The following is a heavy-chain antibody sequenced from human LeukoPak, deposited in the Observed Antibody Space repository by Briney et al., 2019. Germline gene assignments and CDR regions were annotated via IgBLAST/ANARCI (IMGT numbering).Heavy chain of an antibody. Sequence: ASVKVSCKASGYTFTGYYMHWVRRAPGQGLEWMGWINPNSGGTNYAQKFQGRVTMTRDTSISTAYMELSRLRSDDTAVYYCARDSGLWFGGYNWFDPWGQGTLVTVSS. D-gene: IGHD3-10*01. V-gene: IGHV1-2*02. CDR3: ARDSGLWFGGYNWFDP. CDR1: GYTFTGYY. J-gene: IGHJ5*02. CDR2: INPNSGGT.